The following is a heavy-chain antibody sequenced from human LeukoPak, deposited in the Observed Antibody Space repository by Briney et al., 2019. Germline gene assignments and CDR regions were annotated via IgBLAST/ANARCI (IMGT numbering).Heavy chain of an antibody. Sequence: PSETLSLTCTVSGHSISNNNYYCASIRQPPGKGLECIGSIYYSGSPYYNPSLKCRVTISVDTSKNQFSLRLSSVTAADTAVYYCAREGGFYRPLDYSGQGTLVTVSS. V-gene: IGHV4-39*02. D-gene: IGHD6-25*01. CDR2: IYYSGSP. CDR3: AREGGFYRPLDY. CDR1: GHSISNNNYY. J-gene: IGHJ4*02.